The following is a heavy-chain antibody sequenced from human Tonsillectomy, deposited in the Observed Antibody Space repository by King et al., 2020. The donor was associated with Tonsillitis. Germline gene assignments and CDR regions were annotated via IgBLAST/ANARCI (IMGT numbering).Heavy chain of an antibody. J-gene: IGHJ4*02. D-gene: IGHD1-26*01. CDR1: GFTFGDYG. CDR2: IRSKAYGGTT. Sequence: VQLVESGGGLVQPGRSLRLSCTASGFTFGDYGLSWVRQAPGKGLEWVGFIRSKAYGGTTGYAASVKGRFTISRDDSKSIAYLQMNSLKTEDTAVYYCAWGALHWGQGILVTVSS. CDR3: AWGALH. V-gene: IGHV3-49*04.